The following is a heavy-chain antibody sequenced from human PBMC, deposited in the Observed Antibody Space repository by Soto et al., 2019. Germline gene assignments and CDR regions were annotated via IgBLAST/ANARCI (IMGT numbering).Heavy chain of an antibody. V-gene: IGHV1-18*03. CDR1: GYTFTSYG. CDR2: ISAYNGNT. Sequence: QVQLVQSGAEVKKPGASVKVSCKASGYTFTSYGFSWVRQAPGQGLEWMGWISAYNGNTNYAQKVQGRVTMTTDTSTSTAYMELRSLRSDDMAVYYCASFSIAAADPYGMDVWGQGTTVTVSS. J-gene: IGHJ6*02. CDR3: ASFSIAAADPYGMDV. D-gene: IGHD6-13*01.